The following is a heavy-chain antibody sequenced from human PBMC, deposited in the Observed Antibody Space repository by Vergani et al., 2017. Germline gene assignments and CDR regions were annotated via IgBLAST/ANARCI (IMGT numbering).Heavy chain of an antibody. CDR2: ISWNSGSI. CDR3: AKAKVDDYGDYYGYFDL. Sequence: EVQLVESGGGLVQPGRSLRLSCAASGFTFHNYAMHWVRQAPGKGLEWVSGISWNSGSIGYADSVKGRFTISRDNAKNSLYLQMNSLRPEDMALYYCAKAKVDDYGDYYGYFDLWGRGTLVTVSS. V-gene: IGHV3-9*03. D-gene: IGHD4-17*01. J-gene: IGHJ2*01. CDR1: GFTFHNYA.